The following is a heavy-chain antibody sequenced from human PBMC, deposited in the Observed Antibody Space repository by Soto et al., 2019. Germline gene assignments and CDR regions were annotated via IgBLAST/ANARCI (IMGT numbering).Heavy chain of an antibody. Sequence: GESLKVSCKGSRNTFDNSWSAWVRQMPGKGLEWMGIIYPGGSETKYSPSFQGHVTISADKSIRTAYLQWSSLTASDTAMYFCARRVYNSGGYYYNFYYGLDVWGQGTTVTVSS. D-gene: IGHD3-22*01. CDR1: RNTFDNSW. V-gene: IGHV5-51*01. CDR3: ARRVYNSGGYYYNFYYGLDV. CDR2: IYPGGSET. J-gene: IGHJ6*02.